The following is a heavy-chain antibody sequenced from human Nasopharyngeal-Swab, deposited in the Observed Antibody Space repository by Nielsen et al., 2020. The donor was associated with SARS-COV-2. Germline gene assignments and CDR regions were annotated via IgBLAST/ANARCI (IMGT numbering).Heavy chain of an antibody. D-gene: IGHD7-27*01. Sequence: GALRLSCAASGFTFSTYSMNWVRQVPGKGLEWVSFTRGTSGYKNYADSVKGRFTISRDNVKKSLYLQMNNLRAEDTAVYYCARGLRVLGNFDYWGQGTLVTVSS. CDR2: TRGTSGYK. CDR3: ARGLRVLGNFDY. V-gene: IGHV3-21*01. J-gene: IGHJ4*02. CDR1: GFTFSTYS.